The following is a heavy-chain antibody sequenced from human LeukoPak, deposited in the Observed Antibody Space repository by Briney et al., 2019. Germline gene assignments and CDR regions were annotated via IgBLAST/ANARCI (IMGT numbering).Heavy chain of an antibody. CDR2: IKQDGSEI. J-gene: IGHJ4*02. V-gene: IGHV3-7*01. D-gene: IGHD5-12*01. Sequence: PGGSLRLSCAASGFTFSRYWMSWVRQAPGKGLEWVANIKQDGSEIYYVDSVKGRFTISRDNAKNSLYLQMNSLRAEDTAVYYCATLVATDYWGQGTLVTVSS. CDR3: ATLVATDY. CDR1: GFTFSRYW.